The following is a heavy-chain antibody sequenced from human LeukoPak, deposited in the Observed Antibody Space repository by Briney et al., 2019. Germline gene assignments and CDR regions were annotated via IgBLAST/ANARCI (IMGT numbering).Heavy chain of an antibody. CDR3: AISTYSSSPS. CDR1: GFAFSDHW. CDR2: INHDESKK. D-gene: IGHD6-6*01. J-gene: IGHJ5*02. V-gene: IGHV3-7*01. Sequence: PGGSLRLSCAASGFAFSDHWMIWVRQAPGKGLEWVANINHDESKKYYVDSVEGRFTTSRDNAKNSLYLQMNSLRAEDTAVYYCAISTYSSSPSWGQGTLVTVSS.